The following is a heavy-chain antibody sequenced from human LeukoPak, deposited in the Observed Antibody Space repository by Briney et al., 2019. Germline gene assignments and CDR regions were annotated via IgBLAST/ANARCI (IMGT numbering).Heavy chain of an antibody. CDR1: GYTFTSYD. J-gene: IGHJ4*02. CDR2: MNPNSGNT. V-gene: IGHV1-8*01. D-gene: IGHD3-22*01. CDR3: ARSSSGYRKLREYYFDY. Sequence: ASVKVSCKASGYTFTSYDINWVRQATGQGLEWMGWMNPNSGNTGYAQKFQGRVTMTRNTSISTAYMELSSPRSEDTAVYYCARSSSGYRKLREYYFDYWGQGTLVTVSS.